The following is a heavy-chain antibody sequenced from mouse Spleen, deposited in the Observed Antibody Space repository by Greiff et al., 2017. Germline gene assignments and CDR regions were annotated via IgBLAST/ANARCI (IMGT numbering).Heavy chain of an antibody. V-gene: IGHV5-6-3*01. CDR2: INSNGGST. J-gene: IGHJ1*01. Sequence: EVQRVESGGDLVKPGGSLKLSCAASGFTFSSYGMSWVRQTPDKRLEWVATINSNGGSTYYPDSVKGRFTISRDNAKNTLYLQMSSLKSEDTAMYYCARENDGSSYGYFDVWGAGTTVTVSS. D-gene: IGHD1-1*01. CDR3: ARENDGSSYGYFDV. CDR1: GFTFSSYG.